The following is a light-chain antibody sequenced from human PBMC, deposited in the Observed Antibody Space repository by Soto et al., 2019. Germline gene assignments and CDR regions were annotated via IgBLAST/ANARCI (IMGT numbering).Light chain of an antibody. Sequence: IALTQSPATVSVSPGDRVTLSCWASQNIYSNLGWYQQRPGQAPRLIIYRASARPTGIPARLSGSGSGTEFTLTISSLQSEDFATYYCQQYHNLWSFGRGTKVEIK. CDR1: QNIYSN. CDR3: QQYHNLWS. CDR2: RAS. V-gene: IGKV3-15*01. J-gene: IGKJ1*01.